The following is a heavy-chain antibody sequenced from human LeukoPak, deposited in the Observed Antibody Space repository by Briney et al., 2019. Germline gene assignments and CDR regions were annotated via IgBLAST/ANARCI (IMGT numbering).Heavy chain of an antibody. D-gene: IGHD3-16*01. V-gene: IGHV3-7*04. CDR1: GFTFSSFW. Sequence: GGSLRLSCAASGFTFSSFWMSWVRQTPGKGLEWVANIKPDGSEKEYVDYLKGRFTISRDNAENSLYLPVNSLRVEDTAVYYCARFGVNYGMDVWGQGTTVTVSS. CDR2: IKPDGSEK. J-gene: IGHJ6*02. CDR3: ARFGVNYGMDV.